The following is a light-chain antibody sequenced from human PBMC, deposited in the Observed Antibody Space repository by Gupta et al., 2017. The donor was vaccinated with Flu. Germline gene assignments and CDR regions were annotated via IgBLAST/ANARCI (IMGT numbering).Light chain of an antibody. Sequence: QSVVTQPPSASGTPGQRVTISCSGSRSNVGVNAVNWYQQVPGTAPKLLIYSNDQRPSGVPARFAASKAGTSAYRAISGLQAEDETDYYCAEWDDSQNADVFGTGTKVTVL. V-gene: IGLV1-44*01. CDR2: SND. CDR3: AEWDDSQNADV. CDR1: RSNVGVNA. J-gene: IGLJ1*01.